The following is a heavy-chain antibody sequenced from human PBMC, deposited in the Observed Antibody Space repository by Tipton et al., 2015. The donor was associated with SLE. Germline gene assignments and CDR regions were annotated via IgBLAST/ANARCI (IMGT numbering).Heavy chain of an antibody. D-gene: IGHD3-22*01. CDR3: AGTSNYYDSSTDY. V-gene: IGHV4-39*07. J-gene: IGHJ4*02. CDR1: GGSISSHY. CDR2: SYYSGRT. Sequence: TLSLTCTVSGGSISSHYWGWIRQPPGKGLEWIGSSYYSGRTYYNPSLKSRVTISVDMSKNQFSLKVSSVTAADTAVYYCAGTSNYYDSSTDYWGQGTLVTVSS.